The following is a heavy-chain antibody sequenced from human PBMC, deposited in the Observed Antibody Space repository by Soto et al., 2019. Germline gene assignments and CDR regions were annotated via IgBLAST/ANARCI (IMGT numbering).Heavy chain of an antibody. CDR3: ARDLSGDTTPYFDL. V-gene: IGHV3-74*01. CDR2: IYNDGSRT. D-gene: IGHD1-1*01. Sequence: GGSLRLSCAASGFAFSSYWMHWVRQTPGKGPVWVSRIYNDGSRTAYADSVKGRFTISRDNAKNTMYLQMSSLTVEDTTVYYCARDLSGDTTPYFDLWGQGTLVTVSS. J-gene: IGHJ4*02. CDR1: GFAFSSYW.